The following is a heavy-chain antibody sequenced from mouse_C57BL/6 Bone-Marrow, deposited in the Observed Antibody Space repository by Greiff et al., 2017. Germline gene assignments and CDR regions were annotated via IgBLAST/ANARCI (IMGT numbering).Heavy chain of an antibody. J-gene: IGHJ4*01. CDR2: INPGSGGT. CDR1: GYAFTNYL. CDR3: ARRMDY. Sequence: VKVVESGAELVRPGTSVKVSCKASGYAFTNYLIEWVKQRPGQGLEWIGVINPGSGGTNYNEKFKGKATLTADKSSSTAYMQLSSLTSEDSAVYFCARRMDYWGQGTSVTVSS. V-gene: IGHV1-54*01.